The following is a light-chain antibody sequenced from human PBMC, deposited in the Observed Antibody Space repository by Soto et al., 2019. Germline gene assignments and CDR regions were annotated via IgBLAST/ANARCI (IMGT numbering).Light chain of an antibody. CDR2: DAS. CDR1: QSVRSN. Sequence: DTVLTQSPATLSLSPGERATLSCRASQSVRSNLAWYQHKPGQAPRLLIYDASNMESGIPGRFSGSGSGTDFTLTISNLEPEDFAVYYCQQRDNWPWTFGQGAQVEIK. J-gene: IGKJ1*01. V-gene: IGKV3-11*01. CDR3: QQRDNWPWT.